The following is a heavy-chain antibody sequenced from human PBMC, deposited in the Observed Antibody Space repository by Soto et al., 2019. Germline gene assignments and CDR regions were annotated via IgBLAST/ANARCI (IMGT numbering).Heavy chain of an antibody. CDR2: INHSGST. V-gene: IGHV4-34*01. Sequence: QVQLQQWGAGLLKPSETLSLTCAVYGGSFSGYYWSWIRQPPGKGLEWIGEINHSGSTNYNPSLKSRVNISVDTSKNQFSLKLSSVTAADTAVYYCARRIAVAGKPSPYYYYGMDVWGQGTTVTVSS. J-gene: IGHJ6*02. CDR3: ARRIAVAGKPSPYYYYGMDV. D-gene: IGHD6-19*01. CDR1: GGSFSGYY.